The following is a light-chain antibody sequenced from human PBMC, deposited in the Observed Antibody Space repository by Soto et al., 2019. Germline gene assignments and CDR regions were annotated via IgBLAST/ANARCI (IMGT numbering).Light chain of an antibody. Sequence: QSALTQPPSASGSPGQSVTISCTGTSSDVGGYNYVSWYQQHPGKAPQLMIYEVSKRPSGVPDRFSGSKSGNTASLTVSGLQAEDEAGYYCSSYSGSYNLVFGGGTQLTVL. CDR2: EVS. V-gene: IGLV2-8*01. CDR1: SSDVGGYNY. CDR3: SSYSGSYNLV. J-gene: IGLJ2*01.